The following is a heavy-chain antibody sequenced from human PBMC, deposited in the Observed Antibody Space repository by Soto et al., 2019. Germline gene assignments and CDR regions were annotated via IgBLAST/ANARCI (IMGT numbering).Heavy chain of an antibody. J-gene: IGHJ5*02. D-gene: IGHD6-19*01. CDR3: APQGRSVDRTGSYPDWLDP. CDR2: MYYGGSI. CDR1: GGSISRSTYY. Sequence: PSETLSLTCTVSGGSISRSTYYWAWIRQPPGKGLEWIGSMYYGGSIYYNPSLKSRVTISADTSKNQFSLKLNSVTAADTAVYYCAPQGRSVDRTGSYPDWLDPWGQGTLVTVSS. V-gene: IGHV4-39*01.